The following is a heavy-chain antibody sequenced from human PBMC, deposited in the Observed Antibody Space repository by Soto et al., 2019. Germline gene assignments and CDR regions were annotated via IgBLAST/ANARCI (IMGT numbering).Heavy chain of an antibody. CDR1: GYTSIKYG. D-gene: IGHD2-15*01. J-gene: IGHJ3*02. CDR3: ARDPTPHDAFDI. Sequence: GASVKVSCKASGYTSIKYGISWVRQAPGQGLEWMGWISAYIANTNYAQKFQGRVTMTTDTSTSTAYMELRSLRSDDTAVYYCARDPTPHDAFDIWGQGTMVTVSS. V-gene: IGHV1-18*01. CDR2: ISAYIANT.